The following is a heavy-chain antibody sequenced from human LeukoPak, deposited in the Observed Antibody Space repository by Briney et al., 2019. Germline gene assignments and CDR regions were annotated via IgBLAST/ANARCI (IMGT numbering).Heavy chain of an antibody. Sequence: SETLSLTCTVSGGSISSYYWSWIRQPAGKGLEWLGRIYSSGHTNYNPSLKSRVTMSVDTSKNQFSLKLSSVTAADTAVYYCARTGDQSYSGYINPWGQGTLVTVSS. CDR3: ARTGDQSYSGYINP. V-gene: IGHV4-4*07. D-gene: IGHD5-12*01. CDR2: IYSSGHT. CDR1: GGSISSYY. J-gene: IGHJ5*02.